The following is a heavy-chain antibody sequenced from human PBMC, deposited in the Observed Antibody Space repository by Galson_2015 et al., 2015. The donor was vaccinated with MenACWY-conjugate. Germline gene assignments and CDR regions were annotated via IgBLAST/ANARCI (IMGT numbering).Heavy chain of an antibody. CDR2: VHFSGKT. V-gene: IGHV4-59*01. CDR1: SGTIRSYY. D-gene: IGHD3-3*02. J-gene: IGHJ4*02. CDR3: ARGVNLASMAGY. Sequence: ETLSLTCTVSSGTIRSYYWSWIRQPPGKGLEWIGYVHFSGKTNYNPSLKSRVTMSVDTSKNQLSLTMTSVTAADTAVYYCARGVNLASMAGYWGQGTPVTVSS.